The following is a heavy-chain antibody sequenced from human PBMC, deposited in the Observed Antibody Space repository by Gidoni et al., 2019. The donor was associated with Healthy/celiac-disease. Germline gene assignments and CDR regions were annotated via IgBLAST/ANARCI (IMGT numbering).Heavy chain of an antibody. CDR2: TYYSGST. D-gene: IGHD2-15*01. Sequence: HVQLQASATVLVHPSSTLSLPFTVSGGSISSYYLSWIRQPPGKGLEWIGYTYYSGSTNYNPAIKSRVTISVDKSKNQFSLKLSSVTAADTAVYYCARERGEGYCSGGSCYYDYYGMDGWGQGTTVTVSS. CDR3: ARERGEGYCSGGSCYYDYYGMDG. V-gene: IGHV4-59*01. J-gene: IGHJ6*02. CDR1: GGSISSYY.